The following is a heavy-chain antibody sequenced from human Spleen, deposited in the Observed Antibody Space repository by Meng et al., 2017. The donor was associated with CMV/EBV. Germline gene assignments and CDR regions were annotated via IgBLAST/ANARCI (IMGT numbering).Heavy chain of an antibody. CDR1: GYTFTNYY. CDR3: ARDQRFLEWLPYFDY. V-gene: IGHV1-46*01. Sequence: SGYTFTNYYVHWVRQTHGQGLEWMGIIDPSGGDTSYAQRYKDRVTMTRDTSTSTVYMELSSLTSEDTAVYYCARDQRFLEWLPYFDYWGQGTLVTVSS. J-gene: IGHJ4*02. D-gene: IGHD3-3*01. CDR2: IDPSGGDT.